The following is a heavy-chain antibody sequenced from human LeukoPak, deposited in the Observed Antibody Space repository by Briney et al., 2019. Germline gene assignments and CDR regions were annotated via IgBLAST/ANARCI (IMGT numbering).Heavy chain of an antibody. D-gene: IGHD5-18*01. V-gene: IGHV4-30-2*01. CDR2: IYHSGST. Sequence: SQTLSLTCTVSGGSISSGGYYWSWIRQPPGKGLEWIGYIYHSGSTYYNPSLKSRVTISVDRSKNQFSLKLSSVTAADTAVYYCARGRGYSYGTLDYRGQGTLVTVSS. J-gene: IGHJ4*02. CDR1: GGSISSGGYY. CDR3: ARGRGYSYGTLDY.